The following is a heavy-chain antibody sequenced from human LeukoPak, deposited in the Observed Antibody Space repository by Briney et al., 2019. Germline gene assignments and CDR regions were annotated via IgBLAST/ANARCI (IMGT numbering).Heavy chain of an antibody. D-gene: IGHD5-12*01. CDR1: GFTFSSYW. Sequence: GGSPRLSCAASGFTFSSYWMSWVRQAPGKGLEWVANIKQDGSEKYYVDSVKGRFTISRDNAKNSLYLQMNSLRAEDTAVYYCAREMEIVTSYYFDYWGQGTLVTVSS. CDR3: AREMEIVTSYYFDY. J-gene: IGHJ4*02. CDR2: IKQDGSEK. V-gene: IGHV3-7*01.